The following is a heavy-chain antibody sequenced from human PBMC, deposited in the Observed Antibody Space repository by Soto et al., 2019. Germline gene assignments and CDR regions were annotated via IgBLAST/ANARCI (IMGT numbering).Heavy chain of an antibody. D-gene: IGHD2-15*01. CDR2: ISAYNGNT. Sequence: ASVKVSCKASGYTFTSYGISWVRQAPGQGLEWMGWISAYNGNTNYAQKLQGRVTMTTDTSTSTAYMELRSLRSEDTAVYYCARESRYCSGGSCYFLPGIDYWGQGTLVTVSS. CDR1: GYTFTSYG. J-gene: IGHJ4*02. V-gene: IGHV1-18*01. CDR3: ARESRYCSGGSCYFLPGIDY.